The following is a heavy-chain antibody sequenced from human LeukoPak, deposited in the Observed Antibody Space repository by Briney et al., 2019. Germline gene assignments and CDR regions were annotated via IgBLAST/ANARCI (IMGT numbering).Heavy chain of an antibody. CDR2: IYYSGSA. D-gene: IGHD3-16*02. CDR3: AREERFGGLIVRGLWFDP. CDR1: GGSISSSTNY. V-gene: IGHV4-39*07. Sequence: SETLSLTCTVSGGSISSSTNYWGWTRQPPGKGLEWIGSIYYSGSAYYNSSLKSRVTISVDTSKNQFSLELSSVTAADTAVYYCAREERFGGLIVRGLWFDPWGQGTLVTVSS. J-gene: IGHJ5*02.